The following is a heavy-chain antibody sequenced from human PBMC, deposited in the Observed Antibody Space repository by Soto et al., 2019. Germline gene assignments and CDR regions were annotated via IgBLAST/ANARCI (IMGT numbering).Heavy chain of an antibody. D-gene: IGHD2-8*01. CDR2: ISAYNGNT. V-gene: IGHV1-18*01. Sequence: ASVKVSCKASGYTFTSYGISCVRQAPGQGLEWMGWISAYNGNTNYAQKLQGRVTMTTDTSTSTAYMELRSLRSDDTAVYYCARDIVLMVYAAFDYWGQGTLVTVSS. CDR1: GYTFTSYG. CDR3: ARDIVLMVYAAFDY. J-gene: IGHJ4*02.